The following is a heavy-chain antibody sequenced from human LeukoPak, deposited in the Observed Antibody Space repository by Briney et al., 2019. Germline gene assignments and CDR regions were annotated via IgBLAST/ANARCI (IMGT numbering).Heavy chain of an antibody. J-gene: IGHJ4*02. CDR1: GFTVSSNY. CDR3: ARGDNWGFDY. V-gene: IGHV3-66*01. Sequence: GGSLRLSCAASGFTVSSNYMSWVRQAPGKGLEWVSVIYSGGSTYYADSVKGGFTISRDNAKNFLYLQMNSLRAEDTAFYYCARGDNWGFDYWGQGALVTVSS. CDR2: IYSGGST. D-gene: IGHD7-27*01.